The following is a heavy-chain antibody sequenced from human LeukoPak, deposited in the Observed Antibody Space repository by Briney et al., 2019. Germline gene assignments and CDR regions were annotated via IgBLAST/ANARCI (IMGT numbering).Heavy chain of an antibody. D-gene: IGHD6-19*01. Sequence: SVKVSCKASGYTFTGYYMHWVRQAPGQGLEWMGWISACNGNTNYAQKLQGRVTMTTDTSTSTAYMELRSLRSDDTAVYYCARDRHGSGSYNWFDPWGQGTLVTVSS. CDR2: ISACNGNT. CDR1: GYTFTGYY. J-gene: IGHJ5*02. V-gene: IGHV1-18*04. CDR3: ARDRHGSGSYNWFDP.